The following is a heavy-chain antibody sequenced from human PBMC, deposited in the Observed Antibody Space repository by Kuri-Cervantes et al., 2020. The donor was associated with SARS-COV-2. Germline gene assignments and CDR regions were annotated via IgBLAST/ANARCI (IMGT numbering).Heavy chain of an antibody. Sequence: ESLKISCAVSGYSISSGYYWGWIRQPPGKGLEWIGSIYHSGSTYYNPSLKSRVTISVDTSKNQFSLRLTSATAADTAVYYCGRVSWLQLWRRYSDSWGQGTLVTVSS. J-gene: IGHJ4*02. D-gene: IGHD5-24*01. CDR1: GYSISSGYY. CDR3: GRVSWLQLWRRYSDS. CDR2: IYHSGST. V-gene: IGHV4-38-2*01.